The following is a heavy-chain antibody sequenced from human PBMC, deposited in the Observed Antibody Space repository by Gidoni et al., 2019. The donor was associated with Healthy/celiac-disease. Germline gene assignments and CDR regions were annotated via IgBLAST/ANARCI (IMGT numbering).Heavy chain of an antibody. CDR2: ISYDGSNK. CDR3: ARPPEWYCTNGVCSRNYYYYYYMDV. CDR1: GFTFSSYA. V-gene: IGHV3-30-3*01. D-gene: IGHD2-8*01. Sequence: QVQLVESGGGVVQPGRSLRLPCAASGFTFSSYAMHWVRQAPGKGLEWVAVISYDGSNKYYADSVKGRFTISRDNSKNTLYLQMNSLRAEDTAVYYCARPPEWYCTNGVCSRNYYYYYYMDVWGKGTTVTVSS. J-gene: IGHJ6*03.